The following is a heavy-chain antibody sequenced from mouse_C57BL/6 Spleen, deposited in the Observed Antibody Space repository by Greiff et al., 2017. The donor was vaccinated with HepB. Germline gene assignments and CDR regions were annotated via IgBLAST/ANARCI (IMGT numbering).Heavy chain of an antibody. V-gene: IGHV2-5*01. CDR1: GFSLTSYG. CDR2: IWRGGST. CDR3: AKNFYSNYVYYYAMDY. Sequence: VQLQESGPGLVQPSQSLSITCTVSGFSLTSYGVHWVRQSPGKGLEWLGVIWRGGSTDYNAAFMSRLSITKDNSKSQVFFKMNSLQADDTAIYYCAKNFYSNYVYYYAMDYWGQGTSVTVSS. J-gene: IGHJ4*01. D-gene: IGHD2-5*01.